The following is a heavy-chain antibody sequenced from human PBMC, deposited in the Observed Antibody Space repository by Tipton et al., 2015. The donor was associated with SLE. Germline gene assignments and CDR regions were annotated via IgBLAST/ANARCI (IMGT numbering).Heavy chain of an antibody. J-gene: IGHJ6*04. Sequence: SLRLSCAASGFTLSRHWMTWVRQAPGRGLEWVANVKEDGSEKWYADSVKGRFTISRDNAQNSMDLQMNSLRVEDTAVYYCARAVAAGFCSSTSCYADVWGKGTTVIVSS. V-gene: IGHV3-7*01. CDR1: GFTLSRHW. D-gene: IGHD2-2*01. CDR2: VKEDGSEK. CDR3: ARAVAAGFCSSTSCYADV.